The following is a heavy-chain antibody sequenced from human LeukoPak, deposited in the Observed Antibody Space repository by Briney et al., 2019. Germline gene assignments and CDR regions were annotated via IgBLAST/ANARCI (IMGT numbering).Heavy chain of an antibody. CDR3: AREGVRVGYYYYGMDV. J-gene: IGHJ6*02. Sequence: GGSLRLSCAASGFTFSSYGMHWVRQAPGKGLEWVAVIWYDGSNKYYADSVKGRFTISRDNSKNTLYLQMNSLRAEDTAVYYCAREGVRVGYYYYGMDVWGQGTTVTVSS. V-gene: IGHV3-33*01. CDR1: GFTFSSYG. D-gene: IGHD2/OR15-2a*01. CDR2: IWYDGSNK.